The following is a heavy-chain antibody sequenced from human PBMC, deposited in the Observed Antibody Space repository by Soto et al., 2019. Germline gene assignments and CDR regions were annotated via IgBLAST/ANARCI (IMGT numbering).Heavy chain of an antibody. CDR1: GFTFSDYD. D-gene: IGHD3-3*01. CDR3: ARWGVDDFWSGYYSDY. Sequence: GGSLRLSCAASGFTFSDYDMSWIRQAPGKGLEWVSYISSSGSTIYYADSVKGRFTISRDNAKNSLYLQMNSLRAEDTAVYYCARWGVDDFWSGYYSDYWGQGTLVTVSS. J-gene: IGHJ4*02. CDR2: ISSSGSTI. V-gene: IGHV3-11*01.